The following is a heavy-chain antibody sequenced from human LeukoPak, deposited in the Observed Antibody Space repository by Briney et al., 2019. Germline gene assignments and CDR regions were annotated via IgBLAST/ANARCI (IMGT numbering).Heavy chain of an antibody. J-gene: IGHJ4*02. CDR1: RFTFSTYG. V-gene: IGHV3-30*18. Sequence: GGSLRLSCVASRFTFSTYGMHWVRQTPGKGLEWLALISNDGTYKFYATSVKDRFTISRDNSKNTLCLQMNSLRAEDTAVYYCAKEIWPTVTTPGHTHFDYWGQGTLVTVSS. D-gene: IGHD4-17*01. CDR3: AKEIWPTVTTPGHTHFDY. CDR2: ISNDGTYK.